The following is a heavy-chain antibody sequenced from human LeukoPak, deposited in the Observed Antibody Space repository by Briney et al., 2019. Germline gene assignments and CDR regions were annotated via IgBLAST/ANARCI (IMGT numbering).Heavy chain of an antibody. CDR2: IYYSGST. CDR3: ARRSYGGNASGAFDI. J-gene: IGHJ3*02. V-gene: IGHV4-39*01. D-gene: IGHD4-23*01. Sequence: SETLSLTCTVSGGSISSSSYYSGWTRQPPGKGMEWIGRIYYSGSTYYHPSLKSRFTISVDTPKNQFSIKLTSAPAADTSVHPCARRSYGGNASGAFDIWGQGTMVTVSS. CDR1: GGSISSSSYY.